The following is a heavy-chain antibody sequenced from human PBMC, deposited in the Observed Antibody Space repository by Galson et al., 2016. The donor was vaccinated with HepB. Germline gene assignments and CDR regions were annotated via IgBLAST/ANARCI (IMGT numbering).Heavy chain of an antibody. J-gene: IGHJ5*02. V-gene: IGHV3-30-3*01. CDR3: ARDLRGPYSPNWFDP. CDR1: GFTFSSHA. D-gene: IGHD5-18*01. Sequence: SLRLSCAASGFTFSSHAMHWVRQAPGKGLEWVAVISSDGTNQYYVDSVKGRLTISRDNSNNTLYLQMNSLRPEDTAVYYCARDLRGPYSPNWFDPWGQGTLVTVSS. CDR2: ISSDGTNQ.